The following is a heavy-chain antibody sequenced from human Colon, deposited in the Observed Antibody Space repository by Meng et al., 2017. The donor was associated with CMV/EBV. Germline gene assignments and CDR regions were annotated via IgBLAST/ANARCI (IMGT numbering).Heavy chain of an antibody. Sequence: ETLSLTCAASGFTFSNYWMTWVRQAPGKGLEWVANIKQDGSGKYYVDSVKGRFTISRDNAKNSLYLQMNSLRAEDTAVYYCARYDFWSGYYSGHYYDMDFWGQGTTVTVSS. CDR3: ARYDFWSGYYSGHYYDMDF. CDR2: IKQDGSGK. CDR1: GFTFSNYW. D-gene: IGHD3-3*01. V-gene: IGHV3-7*01. J-gene: IGHJ6*02.